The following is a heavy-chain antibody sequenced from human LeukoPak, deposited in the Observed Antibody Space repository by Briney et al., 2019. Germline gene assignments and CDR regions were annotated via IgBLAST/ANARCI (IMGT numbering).Heavy chain of an antibody. CDR2: IKRDGSEK. CDR1: GFTFNSYW. CDR3: ARDKYGDYVIDY. D-gene: IGHD4-17*01. V-gene: IGHV3-7*03. J-gene: IGHJ4*02. Sequence: GGSLRLSCAASGFTFNSYWMNWVRQAPGKGLEWVANIKRDGSEKYYVDSVKGRFTISRDNAKNSLDLQMNSLRVEDTAVYYRARDKYGDYVIDYWGQGTLVTVSS.